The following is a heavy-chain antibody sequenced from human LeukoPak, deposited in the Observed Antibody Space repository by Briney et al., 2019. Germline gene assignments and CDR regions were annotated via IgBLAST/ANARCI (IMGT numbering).Heavy chain of an antibody. Sequence: GGSLRLSCAASGITVGSNYMSWVRQAPGKGLEWVSVIYSGGSTYYADSVKGRFTISRDYSKNTLTLQMNSQTAEDTAVYYCARYGPATSMDVWGQGTTVTVSS. CDR2: IYSGGST. D-gene: IGHD2-2*01. J-gene: IGHJ6*02. CDR3: ARYGPATSMDV. CDR1: GITVGSNY. V-gene: IGHV3-66*01.